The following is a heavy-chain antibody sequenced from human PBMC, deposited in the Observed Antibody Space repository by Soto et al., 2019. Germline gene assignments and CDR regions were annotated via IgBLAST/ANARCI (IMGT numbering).Heavy chain of an antibody. CDR2: INHSGST. CDR1: GGSFSGYY. J-gene: IGHJ4*02. CDR3: ARGPLRYFDWLPDT. D-gene: IGHD3-9*01. V-gene: IGHV4-34*01. Sequence: TLSLTCAVYGGSFSGYYWSWIRQPPGKGLEWIGEINHSGSTNYNPSLKSRVTISVDTSKNQFSLKLSSVTAADTAVYYCARGPLRYFDWLPDTWGQGTLVTVSS.